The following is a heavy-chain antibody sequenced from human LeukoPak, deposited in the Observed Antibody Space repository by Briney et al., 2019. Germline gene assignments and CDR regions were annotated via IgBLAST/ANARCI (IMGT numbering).Heavy chain of an antibody. CDR1: GYTFTSYD. Sequence: ASVKVSCKASGYTFTSYDINWVRQATGQGLEWMGWMNPNSGNTGYAQKFQGRVTMTRNTSISTAYMELSSLRSEDTAVYYCARVSSAAAGYHYYYYYMDVWGKGITVTISS. CDR2: MNPNSGNT. CDR3: ARVSSAAAGYHYYYYYMDV. J-gene: IGHJ6*03. D-gene: IGHD6-13*01. V-gene: IGHV1-8*01.